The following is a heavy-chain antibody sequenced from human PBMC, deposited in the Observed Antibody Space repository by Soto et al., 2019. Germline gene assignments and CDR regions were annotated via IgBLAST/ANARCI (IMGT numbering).Heavy chain of an antibody. CDR3: ARAPLISIFFAYGMDV. Sequence: QVQLQESGPGLVKPSQTLSLTCTVSGGSISSGDYYWKWIRQHPGKGLEWIGYIYYSESTYYNPSLKSRVTISVDTSRSQFSLKLRSVTAADTAVYYCARAPLISIFFAYGMDVWGQGTTVTVSS. D-gene: IGHD3-3*02. J-gene: IGHJ6*02. CDR1: GGSISSGDYY. CDR2: IYYSEST. V-gene: IGHV4-31*03.